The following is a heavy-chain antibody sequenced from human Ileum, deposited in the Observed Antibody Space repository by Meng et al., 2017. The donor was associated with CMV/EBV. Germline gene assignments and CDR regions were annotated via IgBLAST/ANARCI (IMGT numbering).Heavy chain of an antibody. V-gene: IGHV4-34*01. CDR1: GESFSGYY. CDR3: ASFPTSSSSYYYYYGMDV. D-gene: IGHD6-6*01. Sequence: SETLSLTCAVYGESFSGYYWSWIRQPPGKGLEWIGEINHSGSTNYNPSLKSRVTISVDTSKNQFSLKLSSVTAADTAVYYCASFPTSSSSYYYYYGMDVWGQGTTVTVSS. J-gene: IGHJ6*02. CDR2: INHSGST.